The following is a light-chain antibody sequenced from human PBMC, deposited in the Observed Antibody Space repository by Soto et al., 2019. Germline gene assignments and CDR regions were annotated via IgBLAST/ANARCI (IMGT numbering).Light chain of an antibody. CDR2: GAS. V-gene: IGKV1D-16*01. Sequence: DIPMTQSPSSVSASVGDRVTITCRASQGVSSWLAWYQQKPGTAPKLLIYGASSLQGGVPSRFSGSGFGTDFTLTISSLQPEDSATYYCQHYNSYSEAFGQGTKVELK. J-gene: IGKJ1*01. CDR3: QHYNSYSEA. CDR1: QGVSSW.